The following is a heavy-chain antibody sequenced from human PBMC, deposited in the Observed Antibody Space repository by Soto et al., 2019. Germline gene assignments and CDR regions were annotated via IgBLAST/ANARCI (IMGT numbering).Heavy chain of an antibody. CDR3: AGGIAARPLGY. Sequence: QLQLQESGSGLVKPSQTLSLTCAVSGGSISSGGYSWSWIRQPPGKGLEWIGYIYHSGSTYYNPSLKXRFTPSXXRSKNQFSLKLSSVTAADTAVYYCAGGIAARPLGYWGQGTLVTVSS. V-gene: IGHV4-30-2*01. CDR1: GGSISSGGYS. D-gene: IGHD6-6*01. J-gene: IGHJ4*02. CDR2: IYHSGST.